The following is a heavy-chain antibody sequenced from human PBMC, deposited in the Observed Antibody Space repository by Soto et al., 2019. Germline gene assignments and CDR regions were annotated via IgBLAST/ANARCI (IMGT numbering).Heavy chain of an antibody. CDR2: IYYSGSS. D-gene: IGHD2-15*01. CDR3: GRENRYSDSTSLSGYYYGMDV. Sequence: SETLSLTCTVSGGFINSDPYFWSWIRQPPGKGLEWVGHIYYSGSSYYNPSLKSRLLMLVDTSKSQFSPKLSSVTAADTAVYYCGRENRYSDSTSLSGYYYGMDVWGQGTTVTVSS. CDR1: GGFINSDPYF. V-gene: IGHV4-31*03. J-gene: IGHJ6*02.